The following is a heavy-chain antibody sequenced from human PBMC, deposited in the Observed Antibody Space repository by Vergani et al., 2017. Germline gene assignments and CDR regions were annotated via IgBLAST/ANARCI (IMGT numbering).Heavy chain of an antibody. J-gene: IGHJ4*02. D-gene: IGHD3-16*01. V-gene: IGHV3-30*02. CDR3: AKHFRGWGIDY. Sequence: QVQLVESGGGVVQRGGSLRLSCATSGFTLCNYDMQWIRQGPGKGLEFVAFIPFDGSNQYYADSVKGRFTLSRDFSKYTLYLQMNSLRTDDTATYYCAKHFRGWGIDYWGQGTQVIVSS. CDR2: IPFDGSNQ. CDR1: GFTLCNYD.